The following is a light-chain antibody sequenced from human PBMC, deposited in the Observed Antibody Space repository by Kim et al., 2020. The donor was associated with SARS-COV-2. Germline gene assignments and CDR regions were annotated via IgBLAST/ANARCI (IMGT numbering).Light chain of an antibody. V-gene: IGKV3-20*01. CDR1: QSLNSNY. CDR3: QQYGPSRT. Sequence: EIVLTQSPGTQSLSPGERATLSCRASQSLNSNYLAWYQQKPGQAPRLLIYGASSRATGIPDRFSGSGSGTDFTLTISRLEPEDFAVYYCQQYGPSRTFGQGTKVDIK. J-gene: IGKJ1*01. CDR2: GAS.